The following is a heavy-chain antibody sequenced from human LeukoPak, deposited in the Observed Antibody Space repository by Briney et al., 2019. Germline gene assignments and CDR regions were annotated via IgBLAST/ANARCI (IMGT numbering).Heavy chain of an antibody. CDR1: GGSFSGYN. V-gene: IGHV4-34*01. CDR2: INHSRST. D-gene: IGHD1-26*01. CDR3: AREWGHGDFDY. Sequence: RTSETLSLTCAVYGGSFSGYNWNWIRQPPGKGLEWIGEINHSRSTNYNPSLKSRVTISVDTSKNQFSLRLSSVTAADTAVYYCAREWGHGDFDYWGQGTLVTVSS. J-gene: IGHJ4*02.